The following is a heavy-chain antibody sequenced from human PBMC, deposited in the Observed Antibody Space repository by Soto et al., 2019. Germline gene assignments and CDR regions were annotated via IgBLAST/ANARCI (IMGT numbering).Heavy chain of an antibody. V-gene: IGHV4-59*01. J-gene: IGHJ4*02. D-gene: IGHD1-26*01. Sequence: PSETLCLTCTVSGGSISGNYWSWIRQPPGKGLEWIGYIYYTGSTYYNPSLKSRGTISVHTSKNEVSLKVSSVTAADTAVYFCARGWEVLDYWGQGTLVTVS. CDR3: ARGWEVLDY. CDR1: GGSISGNY. CDR2: IYYTGST.